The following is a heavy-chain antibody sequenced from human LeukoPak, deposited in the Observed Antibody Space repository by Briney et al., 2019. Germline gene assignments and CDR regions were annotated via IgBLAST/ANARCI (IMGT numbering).Heavy chain of an antibody. V-gene: IGHV1-46*01. J-gene: IGHJ3*02. CDR2: INPSGGST. CDR1: GYTFTSYY. Sequence: ASVKVSCKASGYTFTSYYMHWVRQAPGQGLEWMGIINPSGGSTSYAQKFQGRVTITADKSTSTAYMELSSLRSEDTAVYYCARNCGGDCYHDAFDIWGQGTMVTVSS. D-gene: IGHD2-21*02. CDR3: ARNCGGDCYHDAFDI.